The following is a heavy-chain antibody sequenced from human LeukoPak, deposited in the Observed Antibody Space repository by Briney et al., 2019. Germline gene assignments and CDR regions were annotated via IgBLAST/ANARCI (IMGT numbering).Heavy chain of an antibody. Sequence: GGSLRLSCAASGFTFSSYAMSWVRQAPGKGLEWVSAISGSGGSTYYADSVKGRFTISRDNSKNTLYLQMNSLRAEDTAVYYCARGRSYDSSGYPQDAFDIGGQGKRVTVSS. CDR1: GFTFSSYA. J-gene: IGHJ3*02. V-gene: IGHV3-23*01. CDR2: ISGSGGST. D-gene: IGHD3-22*01. CDR3: ARGRSYDSSGYPQDAFDI.